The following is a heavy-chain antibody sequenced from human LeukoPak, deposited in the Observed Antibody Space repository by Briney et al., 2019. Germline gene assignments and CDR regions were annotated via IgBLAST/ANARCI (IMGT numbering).Heavy chain of an antibody. V-gene: IGHV3-66*01. CDR3: ARDIRVFLRCPNCSGGSCYCYYGMDV. D-gene: IGHD2-15*01. CDR2: IYSGGST. CDR1: GFTVSSNY. Sequence: GGSLRLSCAASGFTVSSNYMSWVRQAPGKGLEWVSVIYSGGSTYYADSVKGRFTISRDNSKNTLYLQMNSLRAEDTAVYYCARDIRVFLRCPNCSGGSCYCYYGMDVWGQGTTVTVSS. J-gene: IGHJ6*02.